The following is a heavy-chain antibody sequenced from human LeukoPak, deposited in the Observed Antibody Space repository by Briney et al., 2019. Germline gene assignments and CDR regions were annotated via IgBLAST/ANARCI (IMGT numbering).Heavy chain of an antibody. Sequence: SETLSLTCDVSGYSITNGYYWVWLRQPPGKGLEWIGSLYHSDSIYYNPSLKSPVTMSVDTSKNQFSLRLSFVTAADTAVYYCARQHDSYYYYYVDVWGKGTTVTVSS. CDR3: ARQHDSYYYYYVDV. CDR1: GYSITNGYY. CDR2: LYHSDSI. J-gene: IGHJ6*03. V-gene: IGHV4-38-2*01. D-gene: IGHD3-3*01.